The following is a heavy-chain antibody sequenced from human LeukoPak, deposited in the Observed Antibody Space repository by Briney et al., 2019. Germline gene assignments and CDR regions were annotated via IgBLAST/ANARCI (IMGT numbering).Heavy chain of an antibody. Sequence: PSKTLSLTCAVYGGSFSGYYWTWIRQPPGKGLEWIGEINPNGYSNYNSSLKSRVTISVDTSKNQFSLKLSSMTAADTAVYYCARTRYSYGYGDFWGQGTLVTVSS. CDR3: ARTRYSYGYGDF. CDR1: GGSFSGYY. V-gene: IGHV4-34*01. CDR2: INPNGYS. J-gene: IGHJ4*02. D-gene: IGHD5-18*01.